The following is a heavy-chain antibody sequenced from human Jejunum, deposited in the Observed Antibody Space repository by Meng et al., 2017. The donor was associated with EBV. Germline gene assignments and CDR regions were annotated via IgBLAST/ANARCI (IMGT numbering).Heavy chain of an antibody. V-gene: IGHV4-34*01. D-gene: IGHD5-12*01. Sequence: QVPWAEWGARLCNPSETLSLACVVNGVWFSVYYWTWFRQPPGKGLEWIGEINHGDRTNYNPSLKSRVTVSVDTSKNQFSLRLTSVTDADTAVYYCARVAYDEAFAGWFDPWGQGTLVTVSS. CDR2: INHGDRT. CDR1: GVWFSVYY. J-gene: IGHJ5*02. CDR3: ARVAYDEAFAGWFDP.